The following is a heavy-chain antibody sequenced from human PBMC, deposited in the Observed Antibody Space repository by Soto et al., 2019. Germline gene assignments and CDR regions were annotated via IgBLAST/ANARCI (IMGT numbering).Heavy chain of an antibody. CDR3: ARELGQKFDY. CDR2: ISSSSTYI. V-gene: IGHV3-21*01. J-gene: IGHJ4*02. CDR1: GFTFSSYS. Sequence: WGSLRLSCAASGFTFSSYSMNWVRQAPGKRLEWVSSISSSSTYIYYADSVKGRFTISRDNAKNSLYLQMNSLRAEDTAVYYCARELGQKFDYWCQGTLVTVSS.